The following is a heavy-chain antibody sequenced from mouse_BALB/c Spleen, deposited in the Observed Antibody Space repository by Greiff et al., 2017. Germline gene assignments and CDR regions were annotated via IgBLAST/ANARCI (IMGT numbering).Heavy chain of an antibody. V-gene: IGHV5-9-3*01. CDR2: ISSGGSYT. D-gene: IGHD2-10*02. J-gene: IGHJ3*01. Sequence: EVQLVESGGGLVKPGGSLKLSCAASGFTFSSYAMSWVRQTPEKRLEWVATISSGGSYTYYPDSVKGRFTISRDNAKNTLYLQMSSLRSEDTAMYYCAGLPSMVTTVAYWGQGTLVTVSA. CDR1: GFTFSSYA. CDR3: AGLPSMVTTVAY.